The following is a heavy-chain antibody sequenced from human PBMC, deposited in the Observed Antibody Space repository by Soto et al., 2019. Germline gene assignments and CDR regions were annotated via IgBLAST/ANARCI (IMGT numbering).Heavy chain of an antibody. D-gene: IGHD1-26*01. J-gene: IGHJ4*02. V-gene: IGHV4-30-4*01. CDR1: RGSISSGDYY. Sequence: QVQLQESGPGLVKPSQTLSLSCTVSRGSISSGDYYWSWIRQPPGKGLEWIGYIYYSGSTYYNPSLKSRVTISVDTSKKQFSLKLSSVTAADTAVYYCARVPFYAPSGSYYIDYWGQGNLVTVSS. CDR2: IYYSGST. CDR3: ARVPFYAPSGSYYIDY.